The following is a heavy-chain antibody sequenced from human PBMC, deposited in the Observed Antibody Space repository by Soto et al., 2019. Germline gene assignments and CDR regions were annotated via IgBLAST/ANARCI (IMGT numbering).Heavy chain of an antibody. J-gene: IGHJ4*02. D-gene: IGHD3-16*02. Sequence: SVKVSCKDSGGTFESYTSSWVRQAPGQGLEWMGRIIPILGIANYAQKFQGRVTITADKSTSTAYMELSSLRSEDTAVYYCASMITFGGVIVHPIDYWGQGTLVPVSS. CDR1: GGTFESYT. CDR2: IIPILGIA. V-gene: IGHV1-69*02. CDR3: ASMITFGGVIVHPIDY.